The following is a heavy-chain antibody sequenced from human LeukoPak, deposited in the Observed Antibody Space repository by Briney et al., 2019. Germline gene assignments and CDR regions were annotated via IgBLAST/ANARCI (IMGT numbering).Heavy chain of an antibody. CDR3: ARDTHWAFDY. D-gene: IGHD7-27*01. J-gene: IGHJ4*02. Sequence: GGSLRLSCAASGFTFSSYSMNWVRQAPGKGLEWVSYISSSSSAIYYADSVKGRFTISRDNAKNSLHLQMNSRRDEDTAVYYCARDTHWAFDYWGQGTLVTGSS. V-gene: IGHV3-48*02. CDR2: ISSSSSAI. CDR1: GFTFSSYS.